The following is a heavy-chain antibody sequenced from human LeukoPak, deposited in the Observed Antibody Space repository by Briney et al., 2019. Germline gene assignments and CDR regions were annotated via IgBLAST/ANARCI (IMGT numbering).Heavy chain of an antibody. V-gene: IGHV4-39*07. CDR3: ARLGNYYGSGSYRRDY. D-gene: IGHD3-10*01. CDR2: INHSGST. CDR1: GVSISSSSYY. Sequence: PSETLSLTCTVSGVSISSSSYYWSWIRQPPGKGLEWIGEINHSGSTNYNPSLKSRVTISVDTSKNQFSLKLSSVTAADTAVYYCARLGNYYGSGSYRRDYWGQGTLVTVSS. J-gene: IGHJ4*02.